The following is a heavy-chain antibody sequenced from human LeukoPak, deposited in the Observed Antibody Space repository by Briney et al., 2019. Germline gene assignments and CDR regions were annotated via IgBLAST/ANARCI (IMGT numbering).Heavy chain of an antibody. V-gene: IGHV3-21*01. CDR3: ARSYEGSGFSD. CDR1: GFIFSNYI. D-gene: IGHD3-3*01. J-gene: IGHJ4*02. Sequence: GGSLRLSCAASGFIFSNYIMNWVRQAPGKGLEWVSSITNSSRYTYYADAVKGRFTISRDNAKNSLYLQMNSLRAEDTAVYYCARSYEGSGFSDWGQGTLVTVSS. CDR2: ITNSSRYT.